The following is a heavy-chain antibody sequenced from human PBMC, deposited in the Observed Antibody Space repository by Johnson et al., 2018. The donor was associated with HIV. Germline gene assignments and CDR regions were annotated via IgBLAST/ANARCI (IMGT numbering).Heavy chain of an antibody. CDR3: ARGWSGAFDI. D-gene: IGHD3-3*01. Sequence: VQVVESGGGVVQPGRSLRLSCAASGFSFSSYGMHWVRQAPGKGLEWVAVISYDGSNKYYADSVKGRFTISRDNSKNTLYLQMNSLRAEDTAVYYCARGWSGAFDIWGQGTVVTVSS. J-gene: IGHJ3*02. CDR2: ISYDGSNK. V-gene: IGHV3-30*03. CDR1: GFSFSSYG.